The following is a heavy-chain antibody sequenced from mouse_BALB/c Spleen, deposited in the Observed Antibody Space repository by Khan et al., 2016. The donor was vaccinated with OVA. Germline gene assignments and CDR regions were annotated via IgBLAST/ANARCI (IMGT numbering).Heavy chain of an antibody. J-gene: IGHJ3*01. CDR3: RGGSYGRFGY. V-gene: IGHV1-4*01. D-gene: IGHD1-1*01. Sequence: QVQLQQSGAELARPGASVKMFCKASGYIFTSYMMHWVKQRPGQGLEWIGDINPSSGYNNYNQKFKDKATLTADKSSSTAYMQLSSLTSEDSAVYYCRGGSYGRFGYWSQGTLVAGSA. CDR2: INPSSGYN. CDR1: GYIFTSYM.